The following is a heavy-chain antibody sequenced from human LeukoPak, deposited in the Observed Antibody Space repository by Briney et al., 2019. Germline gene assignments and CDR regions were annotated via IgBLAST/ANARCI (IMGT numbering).Heavy chain of an antibody. CDR1: GYTFTDYG. J-gene: IGHJ6*03. CDR3: AGDFPPNYGSDYYYYYMDV. D-gene: IGHD3-10*01. V-gene: IGHV1-18*01. Sequence: ASVKVSCKASGYTFTDYGITWVRQAPGQGLEWMGWISAYNGNTNYAQKLQGRVTMTTDTSTTTAYMELRSLRSDDTAVYYCAGDFPPNYGSDYYYYYMDVWGTGTTVTISS. CDR2: ISAYNGNT.